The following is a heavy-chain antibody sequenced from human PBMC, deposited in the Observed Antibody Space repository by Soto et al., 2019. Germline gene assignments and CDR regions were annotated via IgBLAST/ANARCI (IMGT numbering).Heavy chain of an antibody. CDR2: INHSGST. CDR3: ARGRAEAARQGGH. Sequence: PSETLSLTCGVYGGSFIGYYWSWSRQPPGKGLEWIGEINHSGSTNYNPSLKSRVTISLDTSKNQFSLKLSSVTAADTAVYYCARGRAEAARQGGHWGQGTLVTVSS. CDR1: GGSFIGYY. D-gene: IGHD6-6*01. V-gene: IGHV4-34*01. J-gene: IGHJ4*02.